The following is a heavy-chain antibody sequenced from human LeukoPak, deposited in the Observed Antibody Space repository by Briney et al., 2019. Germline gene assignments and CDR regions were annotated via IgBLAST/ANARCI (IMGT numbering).Heavy chain of an antibody. D-gene: IGHD6-19*01. CDR1: GGSISTYY. CDR2: IFYSGST. V-gene: IGHV4-59*01. CDR3: ARHLKSSSGWNYFDS. Sequence: SETLSLTCTVSGGSISTYYWSWIRQPPGKGLEWIGCIFYSGSTNYNPSLKSRVTISVDTSKNQFSLKLSSVTAADTAVYYCARHLKSSSGWNYFDSWGQGSLVTVSS. J-gene: IGHJ4*02.